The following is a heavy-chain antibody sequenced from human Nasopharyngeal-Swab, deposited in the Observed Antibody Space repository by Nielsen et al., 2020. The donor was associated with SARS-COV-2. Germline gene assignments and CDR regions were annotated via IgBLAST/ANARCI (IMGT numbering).Heavy chain of an antibody. CDR1: GYTFTGYY. J-gene: IGHJ3*02. CDR3: ARGYYYDSLDAFDI. CDR2: INPNSGGT. Sequence: ASVKVSCKASGYTFTGYYMHWVRQAPGQGLEWMGRINPNSGGTNYAQKFQGRVTMTRDTSISTAYMELSRLRSDDTAVYYCARGYYYDSLDAFDIWGRGTMVTVSS. D-gene: IGHD3-22*01. V-gene: IGHV1-2*06.